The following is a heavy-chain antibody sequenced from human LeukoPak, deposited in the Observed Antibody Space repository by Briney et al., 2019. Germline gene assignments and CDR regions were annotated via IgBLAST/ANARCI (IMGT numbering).Heavy chain of an antibody. CDR1: GFTFSSSA. Sequence: GGSLRLSCAASGFTFSSSAMSWVRQVPGKGLEWVSYISSSGSTKYYADSVKGRFTISRDNARNSLYLQMNSLRAEDTAVYFCARGGLSIMGYWGQGTLVTVSS. V-gene: IGHV3-48*01. D-gene: IGHD2/OR15-2a*01. CDR3: ARGGLSIMGY. J-gene: IGHJ4*02. CDR2: ISSSGSTK.